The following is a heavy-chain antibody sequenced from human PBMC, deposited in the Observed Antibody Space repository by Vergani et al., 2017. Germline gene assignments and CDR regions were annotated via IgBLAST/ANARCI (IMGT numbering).Heavy chain of an antibody. Sequence: EVALVQSGPEMRKPGESLKISCKGSEYSFGNYCIGWVRQMPGKGLECMGIIYPADSDTRYSPSFQGQVTISADKSISTAFLQWDSMKASDTALYFCARHTTYTDSWGQGTLVTVSS. CDR1: EYSFGNYC. CDR3: ARHTTYTDS. J-gene: IGHJ4*02. D-gene: IGHD1-1*01. CDR2: IYPADSDT. V-gene: IGHV5-51*01.